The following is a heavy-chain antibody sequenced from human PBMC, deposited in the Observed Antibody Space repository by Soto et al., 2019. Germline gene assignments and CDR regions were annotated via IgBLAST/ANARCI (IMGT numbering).Heavy chain of an antibody. J-gene: IGHJ4*02. D-gene: IGHD3-22*01. V-gene: IGHV3-21*01. CDR3: ATGEYYYDRSGYYYC. CDR2: ISSSSSYI. Sequence: EVQLVESGGGLVKPGGSLRLSCAASGFTFSSYSMNWVRQAPGKGLEWVSSISSSSSYIYYADSVKGRFTISRDNAKKSLYLQMNSLRAEDTAVYYCATGEYYYDRSGYYYCWCQGTLVTVSS. CDR1: GFTFSSYS.